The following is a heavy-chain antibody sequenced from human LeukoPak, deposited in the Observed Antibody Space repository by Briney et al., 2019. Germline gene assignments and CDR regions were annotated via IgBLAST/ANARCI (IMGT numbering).Heavy chain of an antibody. CDR3: ARGPILWFGEFPNWFDP. V-gene: IGHV4-59*08. CDR1: GGSISSYY. Sequence: KASETLSLTCTVSGGSISSYYWSWIRQPPGKGLEWIGYIYYSGSTNYNPSLKSRVTISVDTSKNQFSLKLSSVTAADTAVYYCARGPILWFGEFPNWFDPWGQGTLVTVSS. J-gene: IGHJ5*02. D-gene: IGHD3-10*01. CDR2: IYYSGST.